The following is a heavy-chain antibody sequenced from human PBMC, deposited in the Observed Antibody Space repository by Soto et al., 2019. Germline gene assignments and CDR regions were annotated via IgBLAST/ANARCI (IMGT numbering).Heavy chain of an antibody. Sequence: PGWSLRLSCAASGFTFSSYWMHWVRQAPGKGLVWVSLINSDGSSTSYADSVKGRFTISRDNAKNTLNLQMNSLRAEDTAVYYCAGTLMTTVTTYAFDIWGQGTMVTGSS. CDR3: AGTLMTTVTTYAFDI. J-gene: IGHJ3*02. D-gene: IGHD4-4*01. CDR2: INSDGSST. V-gene: IGHV3-74*01. CDR1: GFTFSSYW.